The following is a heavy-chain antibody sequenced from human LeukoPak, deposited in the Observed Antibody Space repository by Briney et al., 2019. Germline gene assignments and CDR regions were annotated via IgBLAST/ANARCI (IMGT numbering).Heavy chain of an antibody. D-gene: IGHD2-2*01. CDR3: ARGPASIVVVPAGHYYYYMDV. V-gene: IGHV4-34*01. CDR2: INHSGST. CDR1: GGSFRGYY. J-gene: IGHJ6*03. Sequence: SETLSLTCAVYGGSFRGYYWSWIRQPPGKGLEWIGEINHSGSTNYNPSLKSRVTISVDTSKNQFSLKLSSVTAADTAVYYCARGPASIVVVPAGHYYYYMDVWGKGTTVTVSS.